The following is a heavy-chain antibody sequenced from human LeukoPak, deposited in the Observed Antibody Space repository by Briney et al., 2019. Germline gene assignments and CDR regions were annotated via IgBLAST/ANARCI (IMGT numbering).Heavy chain of an antibody. V-gene: IGHV1-2*06. J-gene: IGHJ4*02. D-gene: IGHD3-22*01. CDR2: INPNSGGT. CDR1: GYTFTSYY. Sequence: ASVKVSCKASGYTFTSYYMHWVRQAPGQGLEWMGRINPNSGGTNYAQKFQGRVTMTRDTSISTAYMELSRLRSDDTAVYYCARHYYDSSGYYYYYFDYWGQGTLVTVSS. CDR3: ARHYYDSSGYYYYYFDY.